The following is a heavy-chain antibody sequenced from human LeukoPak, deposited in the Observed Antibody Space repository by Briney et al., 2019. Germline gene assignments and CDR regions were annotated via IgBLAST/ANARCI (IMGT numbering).Heavy chain of an antibody. CDR3: ARVTYCGGDCYSGLPDEYFDY. D-gene: IGHD2-21*02. CDR1: GGSISSGGYY. V-gene: IGHV4-31*03. CDR2: IYYSGST. Sequence: SETLSLTCTVSGGSISSGGYYWSWIRQHPGKGLEWIGYIYYSGSTYYNPSLKSRVTISVDTSKNQFSLKLSSVTVADTAVYYCARVTYCGGDCYSGLPDEYFDYWGQGTLVTVSS. J-gene: IGHJ4*02.